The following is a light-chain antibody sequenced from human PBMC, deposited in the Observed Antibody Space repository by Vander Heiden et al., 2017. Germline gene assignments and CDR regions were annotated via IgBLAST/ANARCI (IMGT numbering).Light chain of an antibody. CDR2: GNS. CDR1: RSNIGAGYD. Sequence: QSLLTQPPSVSGAPGQRVTISCTGRRSNIGAGYDVHWYQQLPGTAPKLLIYGNSNRPSGVPDRFSGSKSGTSASLAITGLQAEDEADYYCQSYDSSLSAHVVFGGGTKLTVL. V-gene: IGLV1-40*01. CDR3: QSYDSSLSAHVV. J-gene: IGLJ2*01.